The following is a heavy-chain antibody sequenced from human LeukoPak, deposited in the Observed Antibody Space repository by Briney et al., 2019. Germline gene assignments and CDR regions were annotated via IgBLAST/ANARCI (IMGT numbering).Heavy chain of an antibody. J-gene: IGHJ3*02. Sequence: PSETLPLTCTVSGGSVTSSGYYWSWVRQPPGKGLEYIGYIYYSGSTNYNPSLKSRVTISVDTSKNQFSLKLRSVTAADTAVYYCARDSASTGYMNAFDIWGQGTMVTVSS. D-gene: IGHD3-22*01. CDR3: ARDSASTGYMNAFDI. CDR2: IYYSGST. CDR1: GGSVTSSGYY. V-gene: IGHV4-61*08.